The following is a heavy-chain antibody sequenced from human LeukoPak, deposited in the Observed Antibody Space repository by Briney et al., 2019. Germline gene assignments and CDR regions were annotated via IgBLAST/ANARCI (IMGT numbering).Heavy chain of an antibody. CDR2: INHSGST. J-gene: IGHJ4*02. CDR1: GGSFSGYY. CDR3: ARVIWYGGLKHHFDY. Sequence: PSETLSLTCAVYGGSFSGYYWSWIRQPPGKGLEWIGEINHSGSTYYNPSLKSRVTISVDTSKNQFSLKLSSVTAADTAVYYCARVIWYGGLKHHFDYWGQGTLVTVSS. D-gene: IGHD1-26*01. V-gene: IGHV4-34*01.